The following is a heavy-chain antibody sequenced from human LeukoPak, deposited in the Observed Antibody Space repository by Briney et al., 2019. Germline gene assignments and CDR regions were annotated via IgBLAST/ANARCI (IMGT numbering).Heavy chain of an antibody. V-gene: IGHV3-21*01. Sequence: KPGGSLRLSCAASGFTFSSYSMNWVRQAPGKGLEWVSSISSSSSYIYYADSVKGRFTISGDNAKNSLYLQMNSLRAEDTAVYYCANTYYYDSSGYSHFDYWGQGTLVTVSS. J-gene: IGHJ4*02. D-gene: IGHD3-22*01. CDR2: ISSSSSYI. CDR1: GFTFSSYS. CDR3: ANTYYYDSSGYSHFDY.